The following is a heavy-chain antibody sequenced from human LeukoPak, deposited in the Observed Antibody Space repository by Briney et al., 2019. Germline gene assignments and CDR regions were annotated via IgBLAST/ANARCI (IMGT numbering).Heavy chain of an antibody. Sequence: SETPSLTCALYGYSLTNHYWIWIRQTPGKGLEWVGEVLHTGGTNYNPSLKSRVTISVDTSKNQFFLKLTSVTAADTPVYYCARGPAAIHPWGPGTLVTVSS. J-gene: IGHJ5*02. CDR3: ARGPAAIHP. D-gene: IGHD2-2*01. CDR1: GYSLTNHY. CDR2: VLHTGGT. V-gene: IGHV4-34*12.